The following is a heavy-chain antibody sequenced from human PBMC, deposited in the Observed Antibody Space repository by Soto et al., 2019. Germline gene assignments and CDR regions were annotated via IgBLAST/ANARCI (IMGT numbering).Heavy chain of an antibody. V-gene: IGHV3-15*01. D-gene: IGHD3-3*01. J-gene: IGHJ4*02. Sequence: GGSLRLSCAASGFTFSNAWMNWVRQAPGKGLEWVGRIKSKTDGGTTDYAAPVKGRFTISRDDSKNTLYLQMNSLKTEDTAVYYCTTSESITIFGVVIHPDPRLFDYWGQGTLVTVSS. CDR3: TTSESITIFGVVIHPDPRLFDY. CDR1: GFTFSNAW. CDR2: IKSKTDGGTT.